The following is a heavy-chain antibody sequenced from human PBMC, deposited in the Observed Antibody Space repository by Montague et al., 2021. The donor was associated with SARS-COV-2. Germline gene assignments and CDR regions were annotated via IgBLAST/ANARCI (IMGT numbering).Heavy chain of an antibody. V-gene: IGHV4-34*01. D-gene: IGHD3-3*01. CDR2: ITHNTGA. J-gene: IGHJ3*01. CDR1: GGSFSDYY. CDR3: ARGQVTVFGVLIMLPAAGPLDV. Sequence: SETLSLTCSVYGGSFSDYYWSWVRQPPGKGLEWIGEITHNTGASYSPSLKSRVSISVDTSKGQFSLRLTSVTAADTGVYYCARGQVTVFGVLIMLPAAGPLDVWGQGTKVTVSS.